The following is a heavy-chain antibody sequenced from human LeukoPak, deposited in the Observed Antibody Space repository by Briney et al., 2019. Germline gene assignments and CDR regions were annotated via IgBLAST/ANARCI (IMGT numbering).Heavy chain of an antibody. CDR2: IYYSGST. CDR3: ARDLQTIFGVGKSGWFDP. J-gene: IGHJ5*02. V-gene: IGHV4-59*12. Sequence: KPSETLSLTCTVSGGSISSYYWSWIRQPPGKGLEWIGYIYYSGSTNYNPSLKSRVTISVDTSKNQFSLKLSSVTAADTAVYYCARDLQTIFGVGKSGWFDPWGQGTLVTVFS. CDR1: GGSISSYY. D-gene: IGHD3-3*01.